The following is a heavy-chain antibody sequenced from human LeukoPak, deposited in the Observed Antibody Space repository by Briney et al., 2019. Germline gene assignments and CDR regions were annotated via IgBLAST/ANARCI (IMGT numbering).Heavy chain of an antibody. Sequence: ASVKVSCKASGYTFTYRYLHWVRQAPGQGLEWMGWISAYNGNTNYAQKLQGRVTMTTDTSTSTAYMELRSLRSDDTAVYYCARALPSTMGADYWGQGTLVTVSS. CDR3: ARALPSTMGADY. J-gene: IGHJ4*02. CDR1: GYTFTYRY. D-gene: IGHD3-10*01. V-gene: IGHV1-18*04. CDR2: ISAYNGNT.